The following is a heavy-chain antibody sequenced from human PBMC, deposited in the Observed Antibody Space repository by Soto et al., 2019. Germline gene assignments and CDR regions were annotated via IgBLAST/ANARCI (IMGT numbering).Heavy chain of an antibody. CDR3: ARVFPDGWVEPGVVRGYLDT. Sequence: QVQLVQSGAEVKAPGSAVKVSCKAPADSFSSYGISWVRQAPGQGLEWMGGTIPIFGTTNYAEKFQGRVTITADESTNTAYMELSSLRSEDTALYYCARVFPDGWVEPGVVRGYLDTWGRGTLVTVSS. CDR2: TIPIFGTT. J-gene: IGHJ4*02. V-gene: IGHV1-69*01. D-gene: IGHD3-3*01. CDR1: ADSFSSYG.